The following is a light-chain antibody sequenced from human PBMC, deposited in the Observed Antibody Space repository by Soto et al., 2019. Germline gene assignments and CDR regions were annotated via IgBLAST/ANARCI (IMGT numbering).Light chain of an antibody. CDR1: RSISDW. V-gene: IGKV1-5*01. CDR2: DAS. CDR3: LQYSSHSWT. Sequence: DVQMTQSPSSLSPSVGDRVTITCRASRSISDWLAWYQQKPGKAPELLIFDASNLKSGVSSRFSGSGSGTEFTLTISRLQPDDGATYYCLQYSSHSWTFGQGTKVDIK. J-gene: IGKJ1*01.